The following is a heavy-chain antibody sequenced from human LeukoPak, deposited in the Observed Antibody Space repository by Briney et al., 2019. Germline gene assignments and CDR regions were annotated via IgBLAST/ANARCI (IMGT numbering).Heavy chain of an antibody. D-gene: IGHD3-9*01. V-gene: IGHV6-1*01. CDR2: TYYRSTWYN. CDR3: ARDFEGLIDY. CDR1: GDSVSSNSAA. Sequence: SQTLSLTCAISGDSVSSNSAAWNWIRQSPSRGLEWLGRTYYRSTWYNDYSVSVKGRIAINPDTSKNQFSLHLNSVTPEDTAVYYCARDFEGLIDYWGQGTLVTVSS. J-gene: IGHJ4*02.